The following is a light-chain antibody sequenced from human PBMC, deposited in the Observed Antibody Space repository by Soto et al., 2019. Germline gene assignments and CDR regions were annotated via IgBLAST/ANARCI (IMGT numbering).Light chain of an antibody. J-gene: IGKJ2*01. CDR2: DAF. CDR1: QSVSNN. V-gene: IGKV3-15*01. CDR3: QQYNNWPLT. Sequence: EIVMTQSPATLSVSPGERATLSCRASQSVSNNFAWYQQKPGQAPRLLIFDAFTRATGIPARFSGFGSGTEFTLTISSLQSEDFAVYYCQQYNNWPLTFGQGTKLEIE.